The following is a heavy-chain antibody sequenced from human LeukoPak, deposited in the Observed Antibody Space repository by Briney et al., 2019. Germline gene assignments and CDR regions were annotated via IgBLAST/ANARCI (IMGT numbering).Heavy chain of an antibody. D-gene: IGHD6-13*01. Sequence: SDTLSLTCALSGGSISSSNWWSWVRQPPGKGLEWIGEIYHSGSTNYNPSLKSRVTISVDKSKNQFSLKLSSVTAADTAVYYCARTTEAHSWRTRYYDYYMDVWGKGTTVTVSS. J-gene: IGHJ6*03. CDR1: GGSISSSNW. V-gene: IGHV4-4*02. CDR3: ARTTEAHSWRTRYYDYYMDV. CDR2: IYHSGST.